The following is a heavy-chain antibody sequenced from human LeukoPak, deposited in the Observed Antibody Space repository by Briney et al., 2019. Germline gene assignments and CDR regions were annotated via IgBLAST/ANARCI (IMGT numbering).Heavy chain of an antibody. D-gene: IGHD4-17*01. CDR2: ISSRSSYI. CDR3: ARAGDYGDYFDY. J-gene: IGHJ4*02. V-gene: IGHV3-21*01. Sequence: GGSLRLSCAASGFTFSSYSMNWVRQAPGKGLEWVSSISSRSSYIYYADSVKGRSTISRDNAKHSLYLQMNSLRAEDTAVYYCARAGDYGDYFDYWGQGTLVTVSS. CDR1: GFTFSSYS.